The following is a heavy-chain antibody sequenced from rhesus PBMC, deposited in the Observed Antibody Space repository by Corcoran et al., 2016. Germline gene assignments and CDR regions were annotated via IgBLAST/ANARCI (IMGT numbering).Heavy chain of an antibody. CDR2: NYPGDSTP. V-gene: IGHV5-43*02. J-gene: IGHJ4*01. Sequence: EVQLVQSGAEVKRPGESLRISCKTSGYSFTSSWISWGCQMPVKGLEWIGSNYPGDSTPKYSPSFQGQVTLSADKSISTTYLQWSRLKASDTATYYCAKRDSSGWSFFDYWGQGVLVTVSS. CDR3: AKRDSSGWSFFDY. CDR1: GYSFTSSW. D-gene: IGHD6S26*01.